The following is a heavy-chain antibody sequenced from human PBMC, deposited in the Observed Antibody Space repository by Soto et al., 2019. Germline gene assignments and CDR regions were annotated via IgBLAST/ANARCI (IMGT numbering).Heavy chain of an antibody. CDR1: GFTFSSYV. CDR2: ISYDGSNK. D-gene: IGHD1-7*01. Sequence: QVQLVESGGGVVQPGRSLRLSCAASGFTFSSYVMHWVRQAPGKGLEWVAVISYDGSNKYYADSVKGRFTISRDNSKNTLDLQMNSLRAEDTAMYYCAKVAVTGTTFDYWGQGTLVTVAS. V-gene: IGHV3-30*18. J-gene: IGHJ4*02. CDR3: AKVAVTGTTFDY.